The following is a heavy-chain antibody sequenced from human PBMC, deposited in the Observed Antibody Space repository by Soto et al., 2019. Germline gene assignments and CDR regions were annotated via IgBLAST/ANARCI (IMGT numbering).Heavy chain of an antibody. CDR2: MNPNSGNT. CDR1: GYTFTSYD. J-gene: IGHJ5*02. D-gene: IGHD6-13*01. CDR3: ARGGRIAAAGTWCFDP. Sequence: ASVKVSCKASGYTFTSYDINWVRQATGQGLEWMGWMNPNSGNTGYAQKFQGRVTMTRNTSISTAYMEMSSLRSEDTAVYYCARGGRIAAAGTWCFDPWGQGTLVTVSS. V-gene: IGHV1-8*01.